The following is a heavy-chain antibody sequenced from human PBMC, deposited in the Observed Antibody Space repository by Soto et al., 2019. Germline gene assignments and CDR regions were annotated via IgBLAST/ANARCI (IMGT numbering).Heavy chain of an antibody. Sequence: SVKVSCKASGGTFSSYAISWVRQAPGQGLEWMGGIIPIFGTANYAQKFQGRVTITADESTSTAYMELSSLRSEDTAVYYCARVHRYSFFWRGSKGKYGMDVGAQGPRFTVS. J-gene: IGHJ6*02. CDR3: ARVHRYSFFWRGSKGKYGMDV. V-gene: IGHV1-69*13. CDR2: IIPIFGTA. CDR1: GGTFSSYA. D-gene: IGHD3-3*01.